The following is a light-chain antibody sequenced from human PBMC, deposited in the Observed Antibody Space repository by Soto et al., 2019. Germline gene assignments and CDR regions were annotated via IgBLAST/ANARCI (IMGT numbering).Light chain of an antibody. CDR3: QQSYSSPPT. CDR1: QSISSY. CDR2: AAS. J-gene: IGKJ1*01. V-gene: IGKV1-39*01. Sequence: DIQMTQSPSSLSASVGDRVTITCRASQSISSYLNWYQQKPWKAPKLLIYAASSLQSGVPSRFSDSGSGTDFTLTISSLQPEDFATYYCQQSYSSPPTFGQGTKVDI.